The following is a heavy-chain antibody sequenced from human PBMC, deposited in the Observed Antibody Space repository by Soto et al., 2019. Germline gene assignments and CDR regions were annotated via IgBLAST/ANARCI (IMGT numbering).Heavy chain of an antibody. J-gene: IGHJ6*02. D-gene: IGHD2-2*01. CDR2: IDPSDSYT. Sequence: GESLKISCKGSGYSFTSYWISWVRQMPGKGLEWMGRIDPSDSYTNYSPSFQGHVTISADKSISTAYLQWSSLKASDTAMYYCATMARTTNYYYYGMDVWGQGXTVTVSS. V-gene: IGHV5-10-1*01. CDR3: ATMARTTNYYYYGMDV. CDR1: GYSFTSYW.